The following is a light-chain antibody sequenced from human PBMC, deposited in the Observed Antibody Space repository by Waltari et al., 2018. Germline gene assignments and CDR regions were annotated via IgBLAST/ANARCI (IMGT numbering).Light chain of an antibody. V-gene: IGLV2-23*02. CDR2: EVF. Sequence: QSALTQPASVSGTPGQSITISCTGTTSDVGSYDLVSWYQQHPGEAPKLLICEVFKRAPDISSRFSSSKSGSTASLTISGLQPEDEADYYCCSYAGRGTYVFGSGTKVTVL. CDR3: CSYAGRGTYV. J-gene: IGLJ1*01. CDR1: TSDVGSYDL.